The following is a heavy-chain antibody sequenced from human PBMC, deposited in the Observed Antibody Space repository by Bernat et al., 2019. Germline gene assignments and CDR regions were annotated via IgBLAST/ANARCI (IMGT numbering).Heavy chain of an antibody. CDR3: ARGGRDGYNYVALDI. CDR2: INHSGST. V-gene: IGHV4-34*01. J-gene: IGHJ3*02. D-gene: IGHD5-24*01. Sequence: QVQLQQWGAGLLKPSETLSLTCAVYGGSFRNYYWSWIRQPPGKGLEWIGEINHSGSTYYNPSLKRRVTISVDTSKNQFSLRLRSVTAADTAVYYCARGGRDGYNYVALDIWGQGTMVTVSS. CDR1: GGSFRNYY.